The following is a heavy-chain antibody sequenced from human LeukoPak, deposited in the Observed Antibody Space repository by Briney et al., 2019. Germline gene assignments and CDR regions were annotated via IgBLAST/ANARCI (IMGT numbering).Heavy chain of an antibody. CDR2: IIPILGIA. CDR1: GGTFSSYA. V-gene: IGHV1-69*04. CDR3: ARVDVVVPAAMVHYYGMDV. J-gene: IGHJ6*02. D-gene: IGHD2-2*01. Sequence: SVKVSCKASGGTFSSYAISWVRQAPGQGLEWMGRIIPILGIANYAQKFQGRVTITADKSTSTAYMELSSLRSEDTAVYYCARVDVVVPAAMVHYYGMDVWGQGTTVTVSS.